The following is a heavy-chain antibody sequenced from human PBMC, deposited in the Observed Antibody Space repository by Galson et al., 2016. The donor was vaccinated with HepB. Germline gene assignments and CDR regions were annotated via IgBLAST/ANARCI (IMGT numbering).Heavy chain of an antibody. CDR2: ISYDGNNE. J-gene: IGHJ4*02. Sequence: SLRLSCAASEFTFSSSGMHWGRQAPGKGLEWVALISYDGNNEYYADSVKGRFTISRDNSKNTVYLQMNSLRAEDTAVYYCAKDRPVVIPTSILDYWGQGTLVTVSS. V-gene: IGHV3-30*18. D-gene: IGHD2-2*01. CDR1: EFTFSSSG. CDR3: AKDRPVVIPTSILDY.